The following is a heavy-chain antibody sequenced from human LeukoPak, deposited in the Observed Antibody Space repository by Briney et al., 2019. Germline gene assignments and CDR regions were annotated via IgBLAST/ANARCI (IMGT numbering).Heavy chain of an antibody. V-gene: IGHV4-38-2*02. J-gene: IGHJ4*02. CDR3: ASYYDILTGYAL. D-gene: IGHD3-9*01. CDR1: GYPISSGYY. Sequence: SETLSLTCTVSGYPISSGYYWGWIRQPPGKGLEWIGSIYHSGSTYYNPSLKSRVTISVDTSKNQFSLKLSSETAADTAVYYCASYYDILTGYALWGRGTLVTVSS. CDR2: IYHSGST.